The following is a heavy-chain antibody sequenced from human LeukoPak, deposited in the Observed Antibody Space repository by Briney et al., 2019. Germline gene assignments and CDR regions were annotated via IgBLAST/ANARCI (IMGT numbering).Heavy chain of an antibody. CDR2: VYYSGSP. CDR1: GGSISSSSYC. Sequence: PSETLSLTCSVSGGSISSSSYCWGWIRQPPAKGLEWIGTVYYSGSPSYNPSLKSRVTISVDTSKNQFSLKLSSMTAADTAVYYCARLDYGDYYFDYWGQGTPVTVSS. V-gene: IGHV4-39*01. D-gene: IGHD4-17*01. CDR3: ARLDYGDYYFDY. J-gene: IGHJ4*02.